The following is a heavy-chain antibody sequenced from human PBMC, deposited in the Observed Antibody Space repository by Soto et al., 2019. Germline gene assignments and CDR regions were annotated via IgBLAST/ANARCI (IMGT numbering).Heavy chain of an antibody. CDR2: IKQDGSEK. Sequence: GGSLRLSCAASGFTFSSYWMSWVRQAPGKGLEWVANIKQDGSEKYYVDSVKGRFTISRDNATNSLYLQMNSLRAEDTAVYYCARVLGSDIVVVPAINYYYYGMDVWGQGTTVTVSS. D-gene: IGHD2-2*01. V-gene: IGHV3-7*05. CDR3: ARVLGSDIVVVPAINYYYYGMDV. J-gene: IGHJ6*02. CDR1: GFTFSSYW.